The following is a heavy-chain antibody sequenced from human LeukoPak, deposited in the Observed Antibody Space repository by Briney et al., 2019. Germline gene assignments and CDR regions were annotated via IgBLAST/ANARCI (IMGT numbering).Heavy chain of an antibody. CDR1: GYPISSGYY. CDR2: IYHSGST. J-gene: IGHJ2*01. D-gene: IGHD2/OR15-2a*01. V-gene: IGHV4-38-2*02. CDR3: ARARCNTVITPRYWYFDL. Sequence: SETLSLTCTVSGYPISSGYYWGWIRQPPGKGLEWIGSIYHSGSTYHNPSLKSRVTISVDTSKNQFSLKLSSVTAADTAVYYCARARCNTVITPRYWYFDLWGRGTLVAVSS.